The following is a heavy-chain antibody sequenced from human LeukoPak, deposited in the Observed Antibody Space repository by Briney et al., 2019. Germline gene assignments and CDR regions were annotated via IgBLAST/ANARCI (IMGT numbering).Heavy chain of an antibody. CDR1: GYTFSGYY. CDR2: ISPKSGDT. V-gene: IGHV1-2*02. Sequence: ASVKVSCKASGYTFSGYYMHWVRQAPGQGHEWMGWISPKSGDTNYAQNFQGRVTMTRDTSISTAYMELSRLTSDDTAVHYCARGRDKTTSPAIDYWGQGTLVTVSS. CDR3: ARGRDKTTSPAIDY. J-gene: IGHJ4*02. D-gene: IGHD2-2*01.